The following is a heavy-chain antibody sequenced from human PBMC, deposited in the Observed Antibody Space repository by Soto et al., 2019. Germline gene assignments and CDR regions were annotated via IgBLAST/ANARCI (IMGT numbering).Heavy chain of an antibody. CDR1: GFTFSNAW. D-gene: IGHD3-10*01. CDR3: TNDPTYISGRLYNTIDT. Sequence: LRLSCAASGFTFSNAWMNWVRQAPGKGLEWVGRIKSKTDGGTTDYAAPVKGRFTISRDDSRNTLYLQMNSLKTEDTAVYYCTNDPTYISGRLYNTIDTCGQATMLTLSS. V-gene: IGHV3-15*07. CDR2: IKSKTDGGTT. J-gene: IGHJ3*02.